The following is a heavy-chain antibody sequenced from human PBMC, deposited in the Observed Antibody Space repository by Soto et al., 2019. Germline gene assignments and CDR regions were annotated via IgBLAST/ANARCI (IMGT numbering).Heavy chain of an antibody. D-gene: IGHD2-2*01. CDR2: VFYDGTT. CDR1: GGAINTNNYY. Sequence: QLQLQESGPGPVKPSGTLSLPCTVSGGAINTNNYYWGWVSQPPGKGLEWIGSVFYDGTTYYSPSLKIRVTISLATSRTQFSLKLNSVTAADTAVYDCAMLVGVSPVANVWGQGTLVTVSS. V-gene: IGHV4-39*01. CDR3: AMLVGVSPVANV. J-gene: IGHJ4*02.